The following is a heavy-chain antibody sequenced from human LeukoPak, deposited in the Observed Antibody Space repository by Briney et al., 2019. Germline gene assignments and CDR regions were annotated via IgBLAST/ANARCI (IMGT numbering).Heavy chain of an antibody. Sequence: ASVKVSCKASGYTFTSYDINWVRQATGQGLEWMGWMNPNSGNTGYAQKFQGRVTITRNTSISTAYMELSSLRSEDTAVYYCARGGAAAGMSDYWGQGTLVTVPS. CDR2: MNPNSGNT. CDR3: ARGGAAAGMSDY. V-gene: IGHV1-8*03. D-gene: IGHD6-13*01. CDR1: GYTFTSYD. J-gene: IGHJ4*02.